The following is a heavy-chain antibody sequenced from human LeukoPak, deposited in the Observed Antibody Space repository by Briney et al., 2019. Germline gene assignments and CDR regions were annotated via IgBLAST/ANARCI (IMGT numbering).Heavy chain of an antibody. D-gene: IGHD4-17*01. Sequence: GGSLRLSCAASGFTFSSYAMSWVRQAPGKGLEWVSAFSGSGGGTYYADSVKGRFTISRDNAKNSLYLQMNSLRAEDTAVYYCAKHGDYVNPDYYYYYMDVWGKGTTVTISS. CDR2: FSGSGGGT. V-gene: IGHV3-23*01. J-gene: IGHJ6*03. CDR1: GFTFSSYA. CDR3: AKHGDYVNPDYYYYYMDV.